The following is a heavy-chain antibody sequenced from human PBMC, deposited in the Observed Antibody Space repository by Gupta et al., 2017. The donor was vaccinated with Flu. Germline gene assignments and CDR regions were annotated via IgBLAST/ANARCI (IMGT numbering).Heavy chain of an antibody. J-gene: IGHJ4*02. Sequence: QVQLQESGPGLVKPSETLSLTCSVSGGSITYYYWSWIRQPPGKGLEWIGYIYYSGSTNYNPSLKSRVTISVDTSKNQFSLKLSSVTAADTAVYYCARRAHYYYGRYYFDYWGQGTLVTVSS. D-gene: IGHD3-10*01. CDR2: IYYSGST. CDR1: GGSITYYY. CDR3: ARRAHYYYGRYYFDY. V-gene: IGHV4-59*08.